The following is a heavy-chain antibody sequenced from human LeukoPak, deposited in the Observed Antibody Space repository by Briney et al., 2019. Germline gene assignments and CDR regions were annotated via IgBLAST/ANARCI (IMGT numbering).Heavy chain of an antibody. CDR1: GYTFTSYG. J-gene: IGHJ4*02. Sequence: ASVKVSCKASGYTFTSYGISWVRQAPGQGLEWMGWISAYNGNTNYAQKLQGRVTMTTDTSTSTAYMELRSLRSDDTAVYYCARDLAERRDYDFWSGYYTPVGYWGQGTLVTVSS. CDR3: ARDLAERRDYDFWSGYYTPVGY. D-gene: IGHD3-3*01. V-gene: IGHV1-18*01. CDR2: ISAYNGNT.